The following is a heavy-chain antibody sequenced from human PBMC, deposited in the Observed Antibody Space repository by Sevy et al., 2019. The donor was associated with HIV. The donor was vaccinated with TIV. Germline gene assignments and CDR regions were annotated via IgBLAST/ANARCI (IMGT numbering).Heavy chain of an antibody. V-gene: IGHV5-51*01. Sequence: GESLKISCQASGYSFTAHWIGWVRQMPGKGLEWMGILFAGNSDVRSFQGQVTVSVDRSTNTAYLQWGSLTASDSAIYYCARGGHLSLDAFDVWGLGTMVTVSS. CDR1: GYSFTAHW. J-gene: IGHJ3*01. CDR2: LFAGNSDV. CDR3: ARGGHLSLDAFDV. D-gene: IGHD2-15*01.